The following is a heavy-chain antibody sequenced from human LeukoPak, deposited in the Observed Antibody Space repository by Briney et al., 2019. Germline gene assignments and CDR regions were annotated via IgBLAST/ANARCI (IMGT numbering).Heavy chain of an antibody. D-gene: IGHD6-6*01. CDR1: GGTFSSYA. CDR2: MNPNSGNT. J-gene: IGHJ4*02. V-gene: IGHV1-8*03. Sequence: ASVKVSCKASGGTFSSYAISWVRQAPGQGLEWMGYMNPNSGNTGYAQKFQGRVTITSSTSISTAYMELRSLRSDDTAVYYCARAGGEYTSSSLDSWGQGTLVTVSS. CDR3: ARAGGEYTSSSLDS.